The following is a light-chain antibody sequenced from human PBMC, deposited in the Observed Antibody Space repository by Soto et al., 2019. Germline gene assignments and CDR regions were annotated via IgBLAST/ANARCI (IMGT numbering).Light chain of an antibody. V-gene: IGLV1-51*01. CDR1: SSNIGSNY. J-gene: IGLJ2*01. CDR3: GTWDSSLSAGV. Sequence: QSVLTQPPSVSAAPGQKVTISCSGSSSNIGSNYVSWYQQLPGTAPKLLIYDDNKRPSGIPDRFSGSKSGTSATLGITGLQTGDEADYYCGTWDSSLSAGVFGGGTKLTGL. CDR2: DDN.